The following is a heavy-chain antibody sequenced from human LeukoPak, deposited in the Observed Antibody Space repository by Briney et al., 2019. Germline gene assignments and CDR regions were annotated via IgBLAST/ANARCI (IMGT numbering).Heavy chain of an antibody. D-gene: IGHD2-2*01. V-gene: IGHV4-34*01. Sequence: SETLSLTCAVYGGSFSGYYWSWIRQPPGKGLEWIREINHSGSTNYNPSLKSRVTISVDTSKNQFSLKLSSVTAADTAVYYCARHRGKVVVPAAIRGAFDIWGQGTMVTVSS. CDR3: ARHRGKVVVPAAIRGAFDI. CDR1: GGSFSGYY. J-gene: IGHJ3*02. CDR2: INHSGST.